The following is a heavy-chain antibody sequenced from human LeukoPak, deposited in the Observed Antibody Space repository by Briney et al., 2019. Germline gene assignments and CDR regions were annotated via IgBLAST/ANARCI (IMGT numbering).Heavy chain of an antibody. D-gene: IGHD6-19*01. CDR3: ARASGNLGY. CDR2: INQDGSEK. V-gene: IGHV3-7*04. J-gene: IGHJ4*02. Sequence: PGGSLRLSCAAAGFTFSSSWMNWVRQAPGKGLEWVANINQDGSEKHYVDSVKGRFTISRDNARNSLYLQMNSLRAEDTGVYYCARASGNLGYWGQGTLVTVSS. CDR1: GFTFSSSW.